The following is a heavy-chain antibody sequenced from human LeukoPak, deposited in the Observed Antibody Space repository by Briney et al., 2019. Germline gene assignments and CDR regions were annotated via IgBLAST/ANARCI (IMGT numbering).Heavy chain of an antibody. Sequence: ASVKVSCKASGYTFTSYGISWVRQAPGQGLEWMGWINPNSGGTNYAQKFQGRVTMTRDTSISTAYMELSRLRSDDTAVYYCARGSSEWLVRMDYWGQGTLVTVSS. CDR3: ARGSSEWLVRMDY. J-gene: IGHJ4*02. V-gene: IGHV1-2*02. D-gene: IGHD6-19*01. CDR2: INPNSGGT. CDR1: GYTFTSYG.